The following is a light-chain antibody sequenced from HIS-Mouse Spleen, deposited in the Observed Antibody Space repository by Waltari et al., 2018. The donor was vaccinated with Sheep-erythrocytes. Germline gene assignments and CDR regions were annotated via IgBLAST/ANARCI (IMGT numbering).Light chain of an antibody. V-gene: IGLV2-14*01. CDR1: SSDVGGYNY. CDR3: SSYTSSSTQV. CDR2: EVS. J-gene: IGLJ2*01. Sequence: QSALTQPASVSGSPGQSITISCTGTSSDVGGYNYVSWYQQPPGKPPKLMIYEVSNRPSGVSNRFSGSKSGNTASLTISGLQAEDEADYYCSSYTSSSTQVFGGGTKLTVL.